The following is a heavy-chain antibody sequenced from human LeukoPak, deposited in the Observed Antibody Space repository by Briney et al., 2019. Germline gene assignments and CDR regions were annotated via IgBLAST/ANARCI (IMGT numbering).Heavy chain of an antibody. J-gene: IGHJ4*02. CDR3: ARVTMAVTINYFDY. CDR1: GFTFSSYG. D-gene: IGHD4-17*01. Sequence: GGSLRLSCAASGFTFSSYGMHWVRQAPGKGLEWVAFIRYDGSNKYYADSVKGRFTISRDNAKNSLYLQMNSLRAEDTAVYYCARVTMAVTINYFDYWGQGTLVTVSS. CDR2: IRYDGSNK. V-gene: IGHV3-30*02.